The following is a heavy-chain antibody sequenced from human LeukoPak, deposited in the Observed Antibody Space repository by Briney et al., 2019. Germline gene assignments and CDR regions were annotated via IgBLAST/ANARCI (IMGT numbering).Heavy chain of an antibody. V-gene: IGHV3-9*01. J-gene: IGHJ3*02. CDR3: ARDPIQLSDAFDI. CDR1: GFTFDDYA. D-gene: IGHD5-18*01. CDR2: ISWNSGSI. Sequence: PGGSLRLSCAASGFTFDDYAMHWVRQAPGKGLEWVSGISWNSGSIGYADSVKGRFTISRDNAKNSLYLQMNSLRADDTAVYYCARDPIQLSDAFDIWGQGTMVTVSS.